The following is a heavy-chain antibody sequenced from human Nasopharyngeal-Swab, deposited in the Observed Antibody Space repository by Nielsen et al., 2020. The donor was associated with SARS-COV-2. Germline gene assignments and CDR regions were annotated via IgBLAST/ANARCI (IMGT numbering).Heavy chain of an antibody. V-gene: IGHV1-8*01. CDR1: GFSFTTYD. Sequence: ASVKVSCKASGFSFTTYDINWARQASAQGPEWMGWMTPKTGYTGYAQKFQGRVTMTWNTSISTAYMDLSSLTAEDTAVYYCARGGPVAFDYWGQGSLVIVSS. D-gene: IGHD6-19*01. J-gene: IGHJ4*02. CDR2: MTPKTGYT. CDR3: ARGGPVAFDY.